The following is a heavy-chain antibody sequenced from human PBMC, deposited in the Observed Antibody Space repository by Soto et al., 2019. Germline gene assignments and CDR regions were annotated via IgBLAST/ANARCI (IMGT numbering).Heavy chain of an antibody. CDR2: IYYSGTT. Sequence: SETLSLTSTVSGGSISSGDHYWSWIRQPPGKGLEWIGYIYYSGTTYYNPSLKSRVTISVDTSENQFSLKVNSVTAADTAVYYCARALIQLWPHYYYGMDVWGQGTTVTVSS. D-gene: IGHD5-18*01. V-gene: IGHV4-30-4*01. J-gene: IGHJ6*02. CDR3: ARALIQLWPHYYYGMDV. CDR1: GGSISSGDHY.